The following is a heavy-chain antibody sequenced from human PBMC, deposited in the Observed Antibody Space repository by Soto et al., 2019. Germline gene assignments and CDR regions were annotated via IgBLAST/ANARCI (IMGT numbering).Heavy chain of an antibody. CDR2: VSHDGRNT. Sequence: VQLVESGGGVVQPGRSLRLSCAASGFTFSDYAMHWVRQAPGKGLEWVAVVSHDGRNTHYADSVKGRFTISRDSSKHTVSLEMTSARAEDVAVYYRAKGVGRCLVTADFSHGGQADVVTVSS. J-gene: IGHJ4*02. D-gene: IGHD6-19*01. CDR1: GFTFSDYA. V-gene: IGHV3-30*18. CDR3: AKGVGRCLVTADFSH.